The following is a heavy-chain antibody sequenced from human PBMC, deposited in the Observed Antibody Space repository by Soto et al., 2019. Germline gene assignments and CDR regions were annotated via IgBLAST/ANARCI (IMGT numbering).Heavy chain of an antibody. CDR1: GYTFTSYA. CDR2: ISADNGNT. Sequence: QVQLVQSGAEVKKPGASVKVSCKASGYTFTSYAISWVRQAPGQGLEWIGWISADNGNTNYAQKLQGRVTMTTDTSTSTAYMELRSLRSDDTAVYYCARDTVVGAAPPLVWFDPWGQGTLVTVSS. CDR3: ARDTVVGAAPPLVWFDP. V-gene: IGHV1-18*01. D-gene: IGHD2-15*01. J-gene: IGHJ5*02.